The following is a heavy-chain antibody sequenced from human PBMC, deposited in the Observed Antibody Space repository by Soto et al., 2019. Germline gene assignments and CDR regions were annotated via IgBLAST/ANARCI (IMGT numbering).Heavy chain of an antibody. D-gene: IGHD3-16*01. J-gene: IGHJ6*03. CDR3: AGGARDYDYYYYMDV. V-gene: IGHV4-39*01. CDR1: GGSISSSSYY. Sequence: QLQLQESGPGLVKPSETLSLTCTVSGGSISSSSYYWGWIRQPPGKGLEWIGSIYYSGSTYYNPSLKSRVTISVDTSKNQFSLKLSSVTAADTAVYYCAGGARDYDYYYYMDVWGKGTTVTVSS. CDR2: IYYSGST.